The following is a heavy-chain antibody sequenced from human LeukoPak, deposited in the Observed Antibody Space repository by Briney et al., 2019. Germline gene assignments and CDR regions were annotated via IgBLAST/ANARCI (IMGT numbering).Heavy chain of an antibody. Sequence: SETLSLTCAVYGGSFSSYYWGWIRQPPGKGLEWIGSIYYSRSTYYNPSLKSRVTISVDTSKNQFSLKLSSVTAADTAVYYCARHDSEMATTPFDYWGQGTLVTVSS. D-gene: IGHD5-24*01. CDR1: GGSFSSYY. CDR3: ARHDSEMATTPFDY. V-gene: IGHV4-39*01. CDR2: IYYSRST. J-gene: IGHJ4*02.